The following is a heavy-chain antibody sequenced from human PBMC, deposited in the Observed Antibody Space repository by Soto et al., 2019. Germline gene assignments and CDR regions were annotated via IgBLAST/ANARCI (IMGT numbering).Heavy chain of an antibody. D-gene: IGHD3-10*01. J-gene: IGHJ6*02. CDR3: AKEAYYGSGSYTGNYYYGMDV. CDR2: ISYDGSNK. CDR1: GFTFSSYG. Sequence: VQLVESGGGVVQPGRSLRLSCAASGFTFSSYGMHWVRQAPGKGLEWVAVISYDGSNKYYADSVKGRFTISRDNSKNTLYLQMNSLRAEDTAVYYCAKEAYYGSGSYTGNYYYGMDVWGQETTVTVSS. V-gene: IGHV3-30*18.